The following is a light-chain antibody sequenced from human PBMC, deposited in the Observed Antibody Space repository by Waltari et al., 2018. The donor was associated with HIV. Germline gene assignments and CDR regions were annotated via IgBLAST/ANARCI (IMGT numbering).Light chain of an antibody. Sequence: SYELTQPPSVSVSPGQTARITCSGDALPRKYAYWYQQKSGQAPVLVIYEDNRRPSGIPERFSGSSSGTMATSTISGAQVEDEGDYYCYSTDDSGNPLAVFGGGTQLTVL. CDR2: EDN. CDR1: ALPRKY. CDR3: YSTDDSGNPLAV. V-gene: IGLV3-10*01. J-gene: IGLJ7*01.